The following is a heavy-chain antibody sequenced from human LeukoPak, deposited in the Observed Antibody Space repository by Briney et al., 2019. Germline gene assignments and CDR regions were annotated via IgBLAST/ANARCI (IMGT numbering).Heavy chain of an antibody. CDR1: GFTVSSNY. CDR3: ARVVRGVIHWFDP. CDR2: IYAGGST. D-gene: IGHD3-10*01. J-gene: IGHJ5*02. V-gene: IGHV3-53*01. Sequence: GGSLRLSCAASGFTVSSNYMSWVRQAPGKGLEWVSVIYAGGSTYYADSVKGRFTISRDNSKNTLYLQMNSPRAEDTAVYYCARVVRGVIHWFDPWGQGTLVTVSS.